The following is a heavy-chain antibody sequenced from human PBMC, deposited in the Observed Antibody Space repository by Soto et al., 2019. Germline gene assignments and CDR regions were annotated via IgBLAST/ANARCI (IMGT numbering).Heavy chain of an antibody. D-gene: IGHD3-3*01. CDR1: GYSFTRYG. V-gene: IGHV1-18*01. CDR3: ARDSVTIFGVLTHDAFDI. CDR2: ISAYNGNT. J-gene: IGHJ3*02. Sequence: ASGKVSWKASGYSFTRYGISWVRQAPGQGLEWMGWISAYNGNTNYAQKLQGRVTMTTDTSTSTAYMELRSLRSDDTAVYYCARDSVTIFGVLTHDAFDISGQGTIVTVSS.